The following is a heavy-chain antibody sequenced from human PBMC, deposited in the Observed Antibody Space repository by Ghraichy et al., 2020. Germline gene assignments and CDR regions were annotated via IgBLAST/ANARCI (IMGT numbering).Heavy chain of an antibody. V-gene: IGHV4-59*01. Sequence: LSLTCTVSGGSISGYYWSWIRQPPGKGLEWIGYVYYSGITNYSPSLKSRVTISVDTSTNQFSLRLSSVTAADTAVYYCARPRSGSSPYDAFDIWGQGTMVTVSS. J-gene: IGHJ3*02. CDR2: VYYSGIT. CDR3: ARPRSGSSPYDAFDI. D-gene: IGHD1-26*01. CDR1: GGSISGYY.